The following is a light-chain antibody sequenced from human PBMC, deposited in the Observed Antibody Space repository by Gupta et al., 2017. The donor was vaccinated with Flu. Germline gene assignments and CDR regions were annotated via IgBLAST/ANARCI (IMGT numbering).Light chain of an antibody. CDR2: GAS. Sequence: DIQLTQSPSSMSASVGDRITITCRASHDIDNWLGWYQQKPGKPPKLLIYGASKLRGEVPSRFSGSGSGTEFSLTITSLQSEDFATYYCQQAYSFPRTFGQGTKVDIK. CDR3: QQAYSFPRT. CDR1: HDIDNW. J-gene: IGKJ1*01. V-gene: IGKV1-12*01.